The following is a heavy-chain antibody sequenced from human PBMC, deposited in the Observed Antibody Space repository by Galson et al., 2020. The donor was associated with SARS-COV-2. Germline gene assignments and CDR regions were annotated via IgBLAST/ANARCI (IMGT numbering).Heavy chain of an antibody. CDR2: TYYKSKWYT. D-gene: IGHD5-18*01. Sequence: SQTLSLTCAISGDSVSSNSAAWNWIRHSPSRGLEWLGRTYYKSKWYTNYAVSVKSRITINPDTSKNQFSLQLNSVTPEDTAMYYCARSGYTYGGGFDYWGQGTLVTVSS. CDR1: GDSVSSNSAA. J-gene: IGHJ4*02. V-gene: IGHV6-1*01. CDR3: ARSGYTYGGGFDY.